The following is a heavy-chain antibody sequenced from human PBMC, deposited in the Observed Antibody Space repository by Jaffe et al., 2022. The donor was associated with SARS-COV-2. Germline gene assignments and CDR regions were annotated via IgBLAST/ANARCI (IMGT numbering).Heavy chain of an antibody. CDR1: GGSISSYY. Sequence: QVQLQESGPGLVKPSETLSLTCTVSGGSISSYYWSWIRQPPGKGLEWIGYIYYSGSTNYNPSLKSRVTISVDTSKNQFSLKLSSVTAADTAVYYCARIHPSLGKLIDYWGQGTLVTVSS. J-gene: IGHJ4*02. V-gene: IGHV4-59*01. D-gene: IGHD7-27*01. CDR2: IYYSGST. CDR3: ARIHPSLGKLIDY.